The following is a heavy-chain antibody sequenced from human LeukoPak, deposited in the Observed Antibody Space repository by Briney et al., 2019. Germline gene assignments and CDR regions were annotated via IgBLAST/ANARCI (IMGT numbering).Heavy chain of an antibody. Sequence: GASVKVSCKASGGTFSSYAISWVRQAPGQGLEWMGGIIPIFGTANYAQKFQGRVTITADESTSTAYMELSSLRSEDTAVYYCARALGMVATEPLSDYWGQGTLVTVSS. J-gene: IGHJ4*02. CDR1: GGTFSSYA. V-gene: IGHV1-69*13. CDR3: ARALGMVATEPLSDY. D-gene: IGHD5-12*01. CDR2: IIPIFGTA.